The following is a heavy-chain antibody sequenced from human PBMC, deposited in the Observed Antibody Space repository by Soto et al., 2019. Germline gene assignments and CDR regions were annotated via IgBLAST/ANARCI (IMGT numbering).Heavy chain of an antibody. V-gene: IGHV1-69*13. J-gene: IGHJ6*02. CDR1: GGTFSSYA. D-gene: IGHD6-6*01. Sequence: ASVKVSCKASGGTFSSYAISWVRQAPGQGLEWMGGIIPIFGTANYAQKFQGRVTITADESTSTVYMELSSLRSEDTAVYYCARAPSSIAARSVYYYYGMDVWGQGTTVTVSS. CDR2: IIPIFGTA. CDR3: ARAPSSIAARSVYYYYGMDV.